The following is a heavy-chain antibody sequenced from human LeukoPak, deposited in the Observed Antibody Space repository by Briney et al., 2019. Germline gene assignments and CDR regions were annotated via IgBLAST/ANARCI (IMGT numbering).Heavy chain of an antibody. V-gene: IGHV4-59*01. Sequence: SETLSLTCTVSGGSISSYYWSWIRQPPGKGLEWIGYIYYSGSTNYNPSLKSRVTISVDTSKNQFSLKLSSVAAADTAVYYCARIDGYYFDFWGQGTLVTVSS. CDR3: ARIDGYYFDF. D-gene: IGHD5-24*01. J-gene: IGHJ4*02. CDR2: IYYSGST. CDR1: GGSISSYY.